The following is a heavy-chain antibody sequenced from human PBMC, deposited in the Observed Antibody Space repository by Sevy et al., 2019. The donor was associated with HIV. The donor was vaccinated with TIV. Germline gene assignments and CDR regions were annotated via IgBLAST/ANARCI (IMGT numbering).Heavy chain of an antibody. CDR1: GDPLNVYK. Sequence: ASVKVSCKASGDPLNVYKIHWVRQAPGQSLEWVGWINTGTGDTRFSQNFQGRVTLTRDTSANTASMELSTLRSEDTAIYYCAGNEDIWGQGTMVTVSS. J-gene: IGHJ3*02. CDR2: INTGTGDT. CDR3: AGNEDI. V-gene: IGHV1-3*04.